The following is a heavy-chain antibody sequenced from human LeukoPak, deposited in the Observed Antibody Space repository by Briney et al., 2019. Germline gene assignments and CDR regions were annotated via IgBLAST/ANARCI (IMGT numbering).Heavy chain of an antibody. V-gene: IGHV4-39*07. J-gene: IGHJ5*02. CDR3: ARRENYYGSGSYNWFDP. CDR1: GGSISSITYY. Sequence: SEALSLTCTVSGGSISSITYYWGWIRQPPGKGLEWVGHMYYRGNTYYNPSLKSRVTISVDTSKNQFSLKLSSVTAADTAVYYCARRENYYGSGSYNWFDPWGQGTLVTVSS. CDR2: MYYRGNT. D-gene: IGHD3-10*01.